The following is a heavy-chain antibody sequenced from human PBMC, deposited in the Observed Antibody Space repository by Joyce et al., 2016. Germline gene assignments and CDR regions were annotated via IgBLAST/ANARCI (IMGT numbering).Heavy chain of an antibody. CDR3: ASDGPKSNWDPGYYFDF. Sequence: QVKLVESGGGVVQPGRSLRLSCAASGFTFSGHSMHWVRQAPGNGLDWVAIISYDGKNTYSGDSMKGRFTISRDNSKNALYLQVARLRTEDSAVYYGASDGPKSNWDPGYYFDFCAPGTLVTVSS. CDR2: ISYDGKNT. D-gene: IGHD1-1*01. J-gene: IGHJ4*02. CDR1: GFTFSGHS. V-gene: IGHV3-30*04.